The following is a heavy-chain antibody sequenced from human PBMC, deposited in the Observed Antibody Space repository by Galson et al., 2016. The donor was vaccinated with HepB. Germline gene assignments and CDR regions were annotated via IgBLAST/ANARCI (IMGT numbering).Heavy chain of an antibody. V-gene: IGHV4-61*02. CDR1: GDSIISDSYHY. J-gene: IGHJ4*02. D-gene: IGHD3-16*01. CDR2: IYTTGST. CDR3: GRELGS. Sequence: LSLTCIVSGDSIISDSYHYWSWIRQPVRKGLEWVGLIYTTGSTSYNPSLKSRLTMSLDTSKNQFSLELGSVTAADTAIYYCGRELGSWGRGTLVTV.